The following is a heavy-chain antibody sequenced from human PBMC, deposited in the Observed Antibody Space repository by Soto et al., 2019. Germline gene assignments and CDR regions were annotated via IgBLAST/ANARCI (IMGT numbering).Heavy chain of an antibody. CDR1: GFTFSSYS. D-gene: IGHD3-22*01. Sequence: GGSLRLSCAASGFTFSSYSMNWVRQAPGKGLEWVSSISSSSYIYYADSVKGRFTISRDNAKNSLYLQMNSLRAEDTAVYYCARGYELYDSSGLHAFDIWGQGTMVT. CDR3: ARGYELYDSSGLHAFDI. CDR2: ISSSSYI. J-gene: IGHJ3*02. V-gene: IGHV3-21*01.